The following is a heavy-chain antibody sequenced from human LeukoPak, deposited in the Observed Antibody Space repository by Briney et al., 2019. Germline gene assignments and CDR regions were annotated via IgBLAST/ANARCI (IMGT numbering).Heavy chain of an antibody. V-gene: IGHV1-69*04. CDR1: GGTFSSYT. CDR2: IIPILGIA. Sequence: SVKVSCKASGGTFSSYTISWVRQAPGQGLEWMGRIIPILGIANYAQKFQGRVTITADKSTSTAYMELSSLRSEDTAVYYCARDHSGPLVVVPAAAFDYWGQGTLVTVSS. J-gene: IGHJ4*02. CDR3: ARDHSGPLVVVPAAAFDY. D-gene: IGHD2-2*01.